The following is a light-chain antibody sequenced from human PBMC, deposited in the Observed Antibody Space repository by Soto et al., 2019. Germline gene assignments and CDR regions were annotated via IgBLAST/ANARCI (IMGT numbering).Light chain of an antibody. J-gene: IGLJ1*01. V-gene: IGLV2-11*01. CDR1: SSDVGGYNC. Sequence: SALTHPRSVSGSPGQSVTISCTGTSSDVGGYNCVSWYQQHPGKAPQLIIYDVTQRPSGVPDRFSGSKSGNTASLSISGLQAEDEADYYCCSHSASYTFVFGAGTKVTVL. CDR2: DVT. CDR3: CSHSASYTFV.